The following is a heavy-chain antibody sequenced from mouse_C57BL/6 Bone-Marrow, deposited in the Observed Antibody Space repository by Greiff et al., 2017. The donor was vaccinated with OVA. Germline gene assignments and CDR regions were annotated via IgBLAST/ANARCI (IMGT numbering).Heavy chain of an antibody. D-gene: IGHD2-2*01. CDR2: IHPNSGST. CDR3: AKGLPYFDY. J-gene: IGHJ2*01. Sequence: QVQLKQPGAELVKPGASVKLSCKASGYTFTSYWMHWVKQRPGRGLEWIGMIHPNSGSTNYNEKFKSKATLTVDKPSSTAYMQLSSLTSEDSAGYSSAKGLPYFDYWGQGTTLTVSS. V-gene: IGHV1-64*01. CDR1: GYTFTSYW.